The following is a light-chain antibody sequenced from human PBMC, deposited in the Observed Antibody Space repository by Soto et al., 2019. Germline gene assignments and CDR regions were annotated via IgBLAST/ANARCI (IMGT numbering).Light chain of an antibody. Sequence: EIVLTQSPGTLSLSPGDSATLSCRASQSFKSSYLAWYQQKPGQAPRLLIYGASNRATGIPDRFSGSGSGTDFILTINRLEPEDFAVYYCQEFASNFGGGTKVDIK. CDR3: QEFASN. CDR1: QSFKSSY. V-gene: IGKV3-20*01. CDR2: GAS. J-gene: IGKJ4*01.